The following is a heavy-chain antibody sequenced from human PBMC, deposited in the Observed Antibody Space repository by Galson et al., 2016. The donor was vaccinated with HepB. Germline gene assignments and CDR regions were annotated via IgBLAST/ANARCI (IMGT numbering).Heavy chain of an antibody. J-gene: IGHJ3*02. Sequence: SLRLSCAASGFTFSSDAMSWVRQAPEKGLEWVSGTSWNSGSIGYADSVKGRFTISRDNDKNSLHLQMNSLRVEDTAVYYCARDSWDIVVVSPAMFTFDIWGQGTMVTVSS. D-gene: IGHD2-2*01. CDR1: GFTFSSDA. CDR2: TSWNSGSI. V-gene: IGHV3-9*01. CDR3: ARDSWDIVVVSPAMFTFDI.